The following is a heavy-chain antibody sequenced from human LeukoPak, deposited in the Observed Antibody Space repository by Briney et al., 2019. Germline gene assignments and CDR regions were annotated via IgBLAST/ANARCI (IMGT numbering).Heavy chain of an antibody. J-gene: IGHJ4*02. CDR2: INHSGST. D-gene: IGHD2-15*01. V-gene: IGHV4-34*01. Sequence: SETLSLTCAVYGGSFSGYYWSWIRQPPGKGLEWIGEINHSGSTNYNPSLKSRVTISVDTSKNQFSLKLSSVTAADTAVYYCARGEVVVAVDYWGQGTLVTVSS. CDR3: ARGEVVVAVDY. CDR1: GGSFSGYY.